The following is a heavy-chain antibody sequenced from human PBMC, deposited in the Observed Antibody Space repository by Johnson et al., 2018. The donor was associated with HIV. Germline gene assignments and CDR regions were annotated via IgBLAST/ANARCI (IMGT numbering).Heavy chain of an antibody. CDR1: RFFFSGSA. CDR2: LRSKANNYAT. Sequence: VQVVESGGGVVQPGGSLKLSCAASRFFFSGSAMHWVRQASGKGLEWVGRLRSKANNYATTYAASLKGRFTISRDDSKNTAYLQMNSLKTEDTAVYYCSYAFDIWGQGTMVTVSS. J-gene: IGHJ3*02. CDR3: SYAFDI. V-gene: IGHV3-73*01.